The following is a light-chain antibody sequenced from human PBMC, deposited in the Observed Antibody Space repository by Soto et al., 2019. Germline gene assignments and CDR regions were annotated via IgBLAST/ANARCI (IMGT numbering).Light chain of an antibody. CDR3: LQYGSSART. V-gene: IGKV3-20*01. Sequence: EIVLTQSPGTLSLSPGERATLSCRASQSVSSSYLAWYQQKPGQAPRLLIYGASSRATGIPDRFSGSGSGTDFTVPISRLQPEDLAGYYCLQYGSSARTFGQGTKVEI. CDR2: GAS. J-gene: IGKJ1*01. CDR1: QSVSSSY.